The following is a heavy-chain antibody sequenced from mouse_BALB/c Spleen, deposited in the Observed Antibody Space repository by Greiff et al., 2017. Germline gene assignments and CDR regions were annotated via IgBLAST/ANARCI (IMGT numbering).Heavy chain of an antibody. D-gene: IGHD2-1*01. Sequence: EVQVVESGGGLVQPGGSMKLSCVASGFTFSNYWMNWVRQSPEKGLEWVAEIRLKSNNYATHYAESVKGRFTISRDDSKSSVYLQMNNLRAEDTGIYYCTRGGNYEDYYAMDYWGQGTSVTVSS. CDR3: TRGGNYEDYYAMDY. J-gene: IGHJ4*01. CDR1: GFTFSNYW. V-gene: IGHV6-6*02. CDR2: IRLKSNNYAT.